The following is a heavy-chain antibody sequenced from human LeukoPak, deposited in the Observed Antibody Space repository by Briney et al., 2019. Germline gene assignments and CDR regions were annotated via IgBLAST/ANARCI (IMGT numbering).Heavy chain of an antibody. CDR1: GFTFSDYY. CDR2: ISSSGSTI. J-gene: IGHJ4*02. CDR3: ARDKTRGLRYSYSKSGNYFDY. Sequence: GGSLRLSCAASGFTFSDYYMSWIRQAPGKGLEWVSYISSSGSTIYYADSVKGRFTISRDNAKNSLYLQMNSLRAEDTAVYSCARDKTRGLRYSYSKSGNYFDYWGQGTLVTVSS. D-gene: IGHD5-18*01. V-gene: IGHV3-11*04.